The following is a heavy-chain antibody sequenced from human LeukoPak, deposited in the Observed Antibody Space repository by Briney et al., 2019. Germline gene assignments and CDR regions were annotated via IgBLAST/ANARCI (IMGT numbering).Heavy chain of an antibody. Sequence: ASETLSLTCAVYGGSFSGYYWSWIRQPPGKGLEWIGEINHSGGTNYNPSLKSRVTISVDTSKNQFSLKLSSVTAADTAVYYCARYQLLWQVYYYGMDVWGQGTTVTVSS. CDR3: ARYQLLWQVYYYGMDV. CDR2: INHSGGT. V-gene: IGHV4-34*01. CDR1: GGSFSGYY. J-gene: IGHJ6*02. D-gene: IGHD2-2*01.